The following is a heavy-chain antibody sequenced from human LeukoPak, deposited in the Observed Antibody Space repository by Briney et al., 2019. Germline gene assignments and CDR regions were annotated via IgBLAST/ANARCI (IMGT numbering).Heavy chain of an antibody. CDR2: INPNSGGT. J-gene: IGHJ5*02. CDR1: GDSSTGYY. V-gene: IGHV1-2*02. CDR3: ATRSSQPIRDLGWFDP. D-gene: IGHD1-14*01. Sequence: GAAVKVSCEASGDSSTGYYMDWMRQAPGQGLEWMGWINPNSGGTNYAQKFQGRVTMTRDTSISTAYMELSRLTSDDTAVYYCATRSSQPIRDLGWFDPWGQGTLVTVSS.